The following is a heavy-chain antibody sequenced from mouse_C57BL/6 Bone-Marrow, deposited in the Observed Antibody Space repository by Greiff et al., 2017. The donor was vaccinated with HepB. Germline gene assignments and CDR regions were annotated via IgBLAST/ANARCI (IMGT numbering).Heavy chain of an antibody. Sequence: EVQRVESEGGLVQPGSSMKLSCTASGFTFSDYYMAWVRQVPEKGLEWVANINYDGSSTYYLDSLKSRFIISRDNAKNILYLQMSSLKSEDTATYYCARGGLLWLRRPHYYAMDYWGQGTSVTVSS. J-gene: IGHJ4*01. V-gene: IGHV5-16*01. CDR3: ARGGLLWLRRPHYYAMDY. D-gene: IGHD2-2*01. CDR2: INYDGSST. CDR1: GFTFSDYY.